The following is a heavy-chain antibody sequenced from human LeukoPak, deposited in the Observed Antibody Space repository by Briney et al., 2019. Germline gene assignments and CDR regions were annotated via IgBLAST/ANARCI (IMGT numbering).Heavy chain of an antibody. V-gene: IGHV3-7*04. J-gene: IGHJ4*02. CDR2: IKQDGSER. D-gene: IGHD2-2*01. CDR1: VFTFSSYW. Sequence: GWSLRLSCAASVFTFSSYWMNWVRQAPGKGLEWVANIKQDGSERYYVDSVKGRFTISRDNAKNSLYLEMNSLRAEDTAVYYCARGGYCISTSCYVDYWGQGTLVTVSS. CDR3: ARGGYCISTSCYVDY.